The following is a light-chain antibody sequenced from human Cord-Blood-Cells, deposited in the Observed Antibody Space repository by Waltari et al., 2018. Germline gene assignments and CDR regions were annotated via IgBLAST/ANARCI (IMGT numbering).Light chain of an antibody. Sequence: DIQMTQSPSSLSASVGDRVTITCRASQSISSYLNWYQQKPGKAPKLLIYAASSLQSGFPSRFSGSGSGTDFTLTISSLQPEEFATYYCQQSYSTPLFGGGTKVEIK. CDR2: AAS. CDR1: QSISSY. CDR3: QQSYSTPL. J-gene: IGKJ4*01. V-gene: IGKV1-39*01.